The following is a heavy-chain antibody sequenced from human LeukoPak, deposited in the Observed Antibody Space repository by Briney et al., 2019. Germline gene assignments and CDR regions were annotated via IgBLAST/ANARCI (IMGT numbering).Heavy chain of an antibody. J-gene: IGHJ4*02. D-gene: IGHD3-22*01. CDR1: GFTFSSYW. Sequence: GGSVRLSCAASGFTFSSYWMSWVRQAPGKGLEWVANIKQDGSEKYYVDSVKGRFTISRDNAKNSLYLQMNSLRAGDTAVYYCARDGGYYYDSSGYSYWGQGTLVTVSS. CDR2: IKQDGSEK. V-gene: IGHV3-7*01. CDR3: ARDGGYYYDSSGYSY.